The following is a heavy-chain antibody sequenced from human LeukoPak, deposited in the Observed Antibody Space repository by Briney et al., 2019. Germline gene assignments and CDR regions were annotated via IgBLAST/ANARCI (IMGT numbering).Heavy chain of an antibody. D-gene: IGHD4-11*01. J-gene: IGHJ4*02. CDR3: ARGKRVTTVIDYGFDY. Sequence: PSQTLSLTCTVSGGSISSGGYYWSWIRQHPGKGLEWIGYIYYSGSTYYNPSLKSRVTIPVDTSKNQFSLKLSSVTAADTAVYYCARGKRVTTVIDYGFDYWGQGTLVTVSS. CDR1: GGSISSGGYY. CDR2: IYYSGST. V-gene: IGHV4-31*03.